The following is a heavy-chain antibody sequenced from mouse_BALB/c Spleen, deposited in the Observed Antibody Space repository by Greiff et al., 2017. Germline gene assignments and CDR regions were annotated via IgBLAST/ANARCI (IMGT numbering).Heavy chain of an antibody. J-gene: IGHJ4*01. Sequence: VKLMESGPGLVAPSQSLSITCTVSGFSLTGYGVNWVRQPPGKGLEWLGMIWGDGSTDYNSALKSRLSISKDNSKSQVFLKMNSLQTDDTARYYCARGYYDSDGYAMDYWGQGTSVTVSS. CDR3: ARGYYDSDGYAMDY. D-gene: IGHD2-4*01. CDR1: GFSLTGYG. CDR2: IWGDGST. V-gene: IGHV2-6-7*01.